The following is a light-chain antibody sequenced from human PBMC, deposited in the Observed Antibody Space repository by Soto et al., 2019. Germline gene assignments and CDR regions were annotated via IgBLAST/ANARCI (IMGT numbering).Light chain of an antibody. J-gene: IGLJ2*01. CDR1: NIGSKS. CDR2: DDS. Sequence: YELTQPPSVSVAPGQTASITCGGSNIGSKSVNWYQQKPGQAPALVVSDDSDRPSGIPERFSGSNSGNTGTLTINKVEAGDEADYYCQVWDSSRDLVVLGGGTKLTVL. V-gene: IGLV3-21*02. CDR3: QVWDSSRDLVV.